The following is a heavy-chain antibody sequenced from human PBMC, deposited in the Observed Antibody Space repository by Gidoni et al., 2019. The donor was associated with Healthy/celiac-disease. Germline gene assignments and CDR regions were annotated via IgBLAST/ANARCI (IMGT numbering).Heavy chain of an antibody. CDR3: ARRLAYCGGDCYGSVYFDY. V-gene: IGHV3-48*02. J-gene: IGHJ4*02. CDR1: GFTFSRYS. D-gene: IGHD2-21*02. Sequence: EVQLVESGGGLVQPGGSLRLPCAASGFTFSRYSIHWVHQAPGKGLEWVSYISSSSSTIYYADSVKGRFTISRDNAKNSLYLQMNSLRDEDTAVYYCARRLAYCGGDCYGSVYFDYWGQGTLVTVSS. CDR2: ISSSSSTI.